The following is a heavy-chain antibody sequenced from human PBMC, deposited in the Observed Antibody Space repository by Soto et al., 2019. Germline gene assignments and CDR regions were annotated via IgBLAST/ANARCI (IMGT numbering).Heavy chain of an antibody. J-gene: IGHJ4*02. V-gene: IGHV3-7*03. CDR3: ARVRYGGNSYYFDY. CDR1: GFTFSSYS. Sequence: GGSLRLSCAASGFTFSSYSMNWVRQAPGKGLEWVANIKQDGSEKYYVASVKGRFTMSKDNVKNSLYLQMNSLRAEDTALYYCARVRYGGNSYYFDYWGQGTQVTVSS. CDR2: IKQDGSEK. D-gene: IGHD4-17*01.